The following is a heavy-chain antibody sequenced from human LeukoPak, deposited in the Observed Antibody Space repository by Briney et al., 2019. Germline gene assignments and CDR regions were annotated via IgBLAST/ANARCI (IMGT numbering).Heavy chain of an antibody. Sequence: SVKVSCKASGGTFSSYTIGWVRQAPGQGLEWMGRIIPILGIANYAQKFQGRVTITADKSTSTAYMELSSLRSEDTAVYYCARDLDYYDSSGYAAFDIWGQGTMVTVSS. CDR3: ARDLDYYDSSGYAAFDI. J-gene: IGHJ3*02. CDR2: IIPILGIA. CDR1: GGTFSSYT. D-gene: IGHD3-22*01. V-gene: IGHV1-69*04.